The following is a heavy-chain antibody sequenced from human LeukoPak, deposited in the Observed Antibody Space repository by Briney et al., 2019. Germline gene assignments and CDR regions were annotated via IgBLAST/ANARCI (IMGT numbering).Heavy chain of an antibody. D-gene: IGHD6-19*01. V-gene: IGHV3-21*01. CDR3: ARDGSIAVKNWFDP. CDR2: ISSSSSYI. J-gene: IGHJ5*02. CDR1: GFTFSSHG. Sequence: PGGSLRLSCAASGFTFSSHGMNWVRQAPGKGLEWVSSISSSSSYIYYADSVKGRFTISRDNAKNSLYLQMNSLRAEDTAVYYCARDGSIAVKNWFDPWGQGTLVTVSS.